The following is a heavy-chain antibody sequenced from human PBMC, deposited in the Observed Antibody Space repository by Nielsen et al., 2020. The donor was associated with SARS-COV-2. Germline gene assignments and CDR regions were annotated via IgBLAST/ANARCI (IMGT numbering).Heavy chain of an antibody. CDR1: GFNFNNFG. D-gene: IGHD3-10*01. Sequence: GGSLRLSCAASGFNFNNFGMHWVRQAPGKGLEWVAVISYEGSIKFYSDSVKGRFTISRDNSKNTLYLQTNSLRSEDAAMYFCAKSNLLFWFGESRQLDYWGRGTLVAVSS. V-gene: IGHV3-30*18. CDR2: ISYEGSIK. J-gene: IGHJ4*02. CDR3: AKSNLLFWFGESRQLDY.